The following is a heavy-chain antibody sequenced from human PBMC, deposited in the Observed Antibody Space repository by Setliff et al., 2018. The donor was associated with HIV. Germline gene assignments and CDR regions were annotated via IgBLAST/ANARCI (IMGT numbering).Heavy chain of an antibody. V-gene: IGHV4-34*01. CDR1: GGTFSLHY. J-gene: IGHJ4*02. Sequence: PSETLSLTCAVSGGTFSLHYYTWIRQSPLRGLEWIGEINHSGGTRYNPSLESRVTISVDTSKNQFSLKLSSVTAADTAVYYCSRWGGRQVGAPDYWGQGTLVTVSS. CDR3: SRWGGRQVGAPDY. CDR2: INHSGGT. D-gene: IGHD1-26*01.